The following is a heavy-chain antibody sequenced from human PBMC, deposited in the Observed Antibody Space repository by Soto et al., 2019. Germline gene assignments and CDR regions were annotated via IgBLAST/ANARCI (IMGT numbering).Heavy chain of an antibody. Sequence: QVQLVESGGGVVQPGRSLRLSCAASGFTFSSYGMHWVRQAPGKGLEWVAVIWYDGSNKYYADSVKGRFTISRDNSKNTLYLQMNSLRAEDTAVYYCAREDDYDSSGYHFDYWGQGTLVTVSS. CDR1: GFTFSSYG. J-gene: IGHJ4*02. V-gene: IGHV3-33*01. D-gene: IGHD3-22*01. CDR3: AREDDYDSSGYHFDY. CDR2: IWYDGSNK.